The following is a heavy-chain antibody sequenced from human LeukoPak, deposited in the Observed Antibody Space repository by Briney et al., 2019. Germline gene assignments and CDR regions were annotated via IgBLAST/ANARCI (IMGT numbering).Heavy chain of an antibody. Sequence: GGSLRLSCAASGFTFSSYSMNWVRQAPGKGLEWVSSISSSSSYIYYADSVKGRFTISRDNAKNSLYLQMNSLRAEDTAVYYCANLVPGAYCSGGSCTYWGQGTLATVSS. CDR1: GFTFSSYS. CDR2: ISSSSSYI. CDR3: ANLVPGAYCSGGSCTY. J-gene: IGHJ4*02. D-gene: IGHD2-15*01. V-gene: IGHV3-21*01.